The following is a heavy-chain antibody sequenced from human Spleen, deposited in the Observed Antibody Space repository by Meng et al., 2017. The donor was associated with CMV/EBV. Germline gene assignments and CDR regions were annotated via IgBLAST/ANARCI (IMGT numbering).Heavy chain of an antibody. CDR2: ISNSGTTL. D-gene: IGHD5-24*01. CDR1: GFTFSTSW. Sequence: GESLKISCAASGFTFSTSWMSWVRQAPGRGLEWVSYISNSGTTLDVADSMRGRFTISRDNAKNSLYLLMNSLRAEDTAVYYCATTRSTRGPFDIWGLGTMVTVSS. J-gene: IGHJ3*02. CDR3: ATTRSTRGPFDI. V-gene: IGHV3-48*04.